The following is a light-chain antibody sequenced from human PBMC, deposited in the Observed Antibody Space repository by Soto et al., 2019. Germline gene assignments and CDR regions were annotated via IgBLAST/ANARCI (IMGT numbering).Light chain of an antibody. CDR1: SSNIGAGYD. J-gene: IGLJ2*01. CDR2: GNS. CDR3: QSYGV. Sequence: QSVLTQPPSVSGAPGQRVTISCTGGSSNIGAGYDVHWYQQLPGTAPKLLIYGNSNRPSGVPDRFSGSKSGTSASLAITGLQAEDEADYYCQSYGVFGGGTKLTVL. V-gene: IGLV1-40*01.